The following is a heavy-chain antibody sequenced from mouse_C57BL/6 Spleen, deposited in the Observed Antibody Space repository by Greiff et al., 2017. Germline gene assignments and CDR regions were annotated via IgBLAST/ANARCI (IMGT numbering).Heavy chain of an antibody. Sequence: QVQLQQSGTELVKPGASVKLSCKASGYTFTSYWMHWVKQRPGQGLEWIGNINPSNGGTNYNEKFKSKATLTVDKSSSTAYMQLSSLTSEDSAVYYCAREHSNYVRFAYWGQGTLVTVSA. CDR3: AREHSNYVRFAY. CDR2: INPSNGGT. CDR1: GYTFTSYW. D-gene: IGHD2-5*01. J-gene: IGHJ3*01. V-gene: IGHV1-53*01.